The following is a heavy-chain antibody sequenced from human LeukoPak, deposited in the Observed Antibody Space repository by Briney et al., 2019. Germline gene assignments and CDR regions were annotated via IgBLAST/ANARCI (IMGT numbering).Heavy chain of an antibody. CDR3: ARGDNWNYGDAFDI. CDR1: GGSISSGGYY. D-gene: IGHD1-7*01. CDR2: IYHSGST. Sequence: SETLSLTCTISGGSISSGGYYWSWIRQPPGKGLEWIGYIYHSGSTYYNPSLKSRVTISVDKSKNQFSLNLSSVTAADTAVYYCARGDNWNYGDAFDIWGQGTMVTVPS. V-gene: IGHV4-30-2*01. J-gene: IGHJ3*02.